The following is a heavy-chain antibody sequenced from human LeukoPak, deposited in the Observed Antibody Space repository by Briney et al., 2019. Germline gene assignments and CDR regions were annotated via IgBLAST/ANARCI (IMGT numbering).Heavy chain of an antibody. Sequence: SETLSLTCTVSGGSISSYYWSWIRQPPGKGLEWIGYIYYSGSTNYNPSLKSRVTISVDTSKNQFSLKLSSVTAADTAVYYCARESYYFDYWGQGTLVAVSS. J-gene: IGHJ4*02. CDR3: ARESYYFDY. CDR2: IYYSGST. D-gene: IGHD3-10*01. CDR1: GGSISSYY. V-gene: IGHV4-59*01.